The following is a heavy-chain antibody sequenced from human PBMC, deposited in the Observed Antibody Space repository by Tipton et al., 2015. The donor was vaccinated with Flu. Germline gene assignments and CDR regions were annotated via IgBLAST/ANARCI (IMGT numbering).Heavy chain of an antibody. CDR2: THTNGNT. V-gene: IGHV4-4*07. J-gene: IGHJ4*02. Sequence: GLVKPSETLSLTCNVSGGSINRYYWSWIRQSVGKGPEWIGRTHTNGNTNYNSSFGSRLTMSVDTSKSQFSMTLTSVTVADTAVYYCASGNFYDSSGSFAFWGQGILVTVSS. D-gene: IGHD3-22*01. CDR1: GGSINRYY. CDR3: ASGNFYDSSGSFAF.